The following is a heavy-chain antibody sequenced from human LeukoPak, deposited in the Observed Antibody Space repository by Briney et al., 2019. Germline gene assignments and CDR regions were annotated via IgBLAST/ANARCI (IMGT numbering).Heavy chain of an antibody. D-gene: IGHD2-21*01. CDR2: IKQDGSDK. CDR1: GFTFSSYW. Sequence: GGSLRLSCAASGFTFSSYWMSWVRQAPGKGLEWVASIKQDGSDKYYVDSVKGRFTISRDNAKNSLFLQMNSLRAEDTAVFYCARDRGDGWFDPWGQGTPVTVSS. J-gene: IGHJ5*02. CDR3: ARDRGDGWFDP. V-gene: IGHV3-7*05.